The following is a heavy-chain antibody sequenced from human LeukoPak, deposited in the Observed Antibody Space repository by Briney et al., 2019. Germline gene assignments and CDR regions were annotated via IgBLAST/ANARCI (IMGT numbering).Heavy chain of an antibody. J-gene: IGHJ4*02. D-gene: IGHD3-10*01. CDR3: ARGGSYWDS. CDR2: IYFSGRT. V-gene: IGHV4-39*07. CDR1: GGSIRITSYY. Sequence: PSETLSLTCTVSGGSIRITSYYWGWIRQSPGREPEWIGSIYFSGRTHYNPSLESRVTISVDTSNNQFSLRLNSVTAADTAVYYCARGGSYWDSWGQGTLVIVSS.